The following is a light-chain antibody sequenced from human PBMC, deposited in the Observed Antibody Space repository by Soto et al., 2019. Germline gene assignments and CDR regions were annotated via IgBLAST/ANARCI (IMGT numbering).Light chain of an antibody. J-gene: IGLJ1*01. V-gene: IGLV2-14*01. CDR3: TSFSSSTSLYV. Sequence: QSALTQPASVSGSLGQSITISCTGTTRDIAGYNYISWYQQLPGKAPKLMIYQVTTRPSGISNRFSGSKSGNTASLTISGLQAEDEADYYCTSFSSSTSLYVFGTGTKVTAL. CDR1: TRDIAGYNY. CDR2: QVT.